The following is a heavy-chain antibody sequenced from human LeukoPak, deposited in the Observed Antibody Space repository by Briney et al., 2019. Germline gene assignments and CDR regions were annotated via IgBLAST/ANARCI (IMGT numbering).Heavy chain of an antibody. CDR3: ARDSSSWYRVDDAFDF. Sequence: SEPLSLTCTVSGDSISSNTYYWGRTRQPPGKGLEWIVTLCYRGSTYYNPSPKSRVTISVDTSKNHFSLRLSSVTAADTAVYYSARDSSSWYRVDDAFDFWGQGTVVTVSS. CDR2: LCYRGST. CDR1: GDSISSNTYY. J-gene: IGHJ3*01. V-gene: IGHV4-39*07. D-gene: IGHD6-13*01.